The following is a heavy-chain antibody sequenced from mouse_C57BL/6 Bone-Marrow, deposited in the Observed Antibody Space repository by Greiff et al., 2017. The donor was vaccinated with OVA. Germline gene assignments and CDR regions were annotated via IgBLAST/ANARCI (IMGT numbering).Heavy chain of an antibody. CDR1: GFTFSSYG. V-gene: IGHV5-6*01. J-gene: IGHJ4*01. CDR2: ISSGGSYT. CDR3: ARQFFYAMDY. Sequence: EVMLVESGGDLVKPGGSLKLSCAASGFTFSSYGMSWVRQTPDKRLEWVATISSGGSYTYYPDSVKGRFTISRDNAKNTLYLQMSSLKSEDTAMYYCARQFFYAMDYWGQGPSVTVSS.